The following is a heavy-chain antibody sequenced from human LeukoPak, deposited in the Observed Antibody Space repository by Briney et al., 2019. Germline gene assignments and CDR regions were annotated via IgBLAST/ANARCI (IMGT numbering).Heavy chain of an antibody. Sequence: SVKVSCKASGFTFTSSAMQWVRQARGQRLEWIGWIVVGSGNTNYAQKFQERVTITRDMSTSTAYMELSSLRSEDTAVYYCAASPRIDDYGDDYYGTDVWGQGTTVTVSS. V-gene: IGHV1-58*02. J-gene: IGHJ6*02. CDR3: AASPRIDDYGDDYYGTDV. CDR1: GFTFTSSA. CDR2: IVVGSGNT. D-gene: IGHD4-17*01.